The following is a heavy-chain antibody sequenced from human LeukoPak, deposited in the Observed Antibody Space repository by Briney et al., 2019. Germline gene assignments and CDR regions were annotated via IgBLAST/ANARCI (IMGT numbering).Heavy chain of an antibody. Sequence: SSETLSLTCAVYGGSFSGYYWSWIRQPPGKGLEWIGEINHSGSTNYNPSLKSRVTISVDTSKNQFSLKLSSVTAADTAVYYCARDDRARGPRGFDPWGQGTLVTVSS. V-gene: IGHV4-34*01. J-gene: IGHJ5*02. CDR3: ARDDRARGPRGFDP. CDR2: INHSGST. D-gene: IGHD1-1*01. CDR1: GGSFSGYY.